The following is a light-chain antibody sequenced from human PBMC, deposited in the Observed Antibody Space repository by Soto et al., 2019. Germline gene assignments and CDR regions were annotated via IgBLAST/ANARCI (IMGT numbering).Light chain of an antibody. J-gene: IGKJ1*01. CDR3: QQYIDWPPGT. V-gene: IGKV1-9*01. Sequence: IQLTQSPSSLSASVGDRVTITCRASPAIASFLAWYQQKPGTAPKLLIYGASTLQSGVPSRFSGSRSGTEFTLTISSLQSEDFAVYYCQQYIDWPPGTFGQGTAVEIK. CDR1: PAIASF. CDR2: GAS.